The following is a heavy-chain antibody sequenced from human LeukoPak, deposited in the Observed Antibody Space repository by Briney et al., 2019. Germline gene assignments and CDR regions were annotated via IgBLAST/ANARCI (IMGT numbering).Heavy chain of an antibody. CDR3: ARQGRRVFDY. CDR2: VYYSGST. CDR1: GGFINSNNYA. J-gene: IGHJ4*02. Sequence: PSETLSLTCTVSGGFINSNNYAWVWIRQPPWKGLEWIGTVYYSGSTYYNPSLKSRVTTSVDTSKKQFPLKLTSVTATDTAVYFCARQGRRVFDYWGQGTLDTVSS. V-gene: IGHV4-39*01.